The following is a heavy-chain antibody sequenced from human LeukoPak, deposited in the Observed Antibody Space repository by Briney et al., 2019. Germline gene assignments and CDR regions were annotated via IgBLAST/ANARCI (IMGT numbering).Heavy chain of an antibody. D-gene: IGHD5-12*01. CDR1: GFTFSSYG. CDR2: ISYDGSNR. CDR3: AKDFYSGYEYYFDY. J-gene: IGHJ4*02. Sequence: GGSLRLSCAASGFTFSSYGMHWVRQAPGKGLEWVAVISYDGSNRYYADSVKGRFTISRDNSKNTLYLQMNSLRAEDTAVYYCAKDFYSGYEYYFDYWGQGTLVTVSS. V-gene: IGHV3-30*18.